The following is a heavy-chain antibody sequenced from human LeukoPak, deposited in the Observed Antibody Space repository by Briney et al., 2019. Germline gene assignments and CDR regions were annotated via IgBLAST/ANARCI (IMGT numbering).Heavy chain of an antibody. J-gene: IGHJ4*02. D-gene: IGHD1-26*01. CDR1: GFTFSSYG. Sequence: PGGSLRLSCAASGFTFSSYGMHWVRQAPGKGLEWVAVIWYDGSNKYYADSVKGRFAISRDNSKNTLYLQMSSLRAEDTAVYYCARDWELAPYFDYWGQGTLVTVSS. CDR2: IWYDGSNK. V-gene: IGHV3-33*01. CDR3: ARDWELAPYFDY.